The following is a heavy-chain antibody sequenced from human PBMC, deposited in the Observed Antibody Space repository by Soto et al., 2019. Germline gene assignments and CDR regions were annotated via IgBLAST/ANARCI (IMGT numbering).Heavy chain of an antibody. CDR1: GGTFSSYA. V-gene: IGHV1-69*13. J-gene: IGHJ6*02. CDR3: ARNYQGPYGFRPYYYYGMDV. D-gene: IGHD3-10*01. CDR2: IIPIFGTA. Sequence: ASVKVSCKASGGTFSSYAISWVRQAPGQGLEWMGGIIPIFGTANYAQKYQGRVTITADESTSTAYMELSSLRSEDTAVYYCARNYQGPYGFRPYYYYGMDVWGQGTTVTAP.